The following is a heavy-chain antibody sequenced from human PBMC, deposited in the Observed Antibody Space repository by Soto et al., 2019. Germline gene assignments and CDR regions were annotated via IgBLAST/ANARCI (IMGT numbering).Heavy chain of an antibody. D-gene: IGHD4-17*01. CDR1: GLTFSSYA. V-gene: IGHV3-30-3*01. CDR3: ARAPTTVTTAYYFDY. J-gene: IGHJ4*02. CDR2: ISYDGSNK. Sequence: QVQLVESGEGVFQPGRSLRLSCAASGLTFSSYAMHWVRQAPGKGRGGVTVISYDGSNKYYADSVKGRFTISRDNSKNTLYLQMNSLRAEDTAVYYCARAPTTVTTAYYFDYWGQGTLVTVSS.